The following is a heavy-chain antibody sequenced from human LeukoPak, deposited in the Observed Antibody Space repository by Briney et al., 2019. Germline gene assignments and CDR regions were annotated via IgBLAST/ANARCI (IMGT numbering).Heavy chain of an antibody. D-gene: IGHD6-19*01. CDR1: GYTLTELS. CDR3: ATQTQWLAYFDY. J-gene: IGHJ4*02. CDR2: FDPEDGET. Sequence: ASVKVSCKVSGYTLTELSMHWVRQAPGKGLEWMGGFDPEDGETIYAQKFQGRVTMTEDTSTDTAYMELGSLRSEDTAVYYCATQTQWLAYFDYWGQGTLVTVSS. V-gene: IGHV1-24*01.